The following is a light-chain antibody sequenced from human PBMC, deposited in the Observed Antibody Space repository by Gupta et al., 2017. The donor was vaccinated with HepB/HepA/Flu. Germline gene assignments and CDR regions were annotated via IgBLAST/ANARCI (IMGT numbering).Light chain of an antibody. J-gene: IGLJ2*01. CDR2: RNN. Sequence: QPGLTQQPSVPKGLRQTATLTCIGNINNVGNQGAAWLQQHQGHPPKPLTYRNNNRPSGISERFSASTSGNTASPTIPVRLPEDEADYDGSTWASTLSAVVCGGGTKLT. V-gene: IGLV10-54*04. CDR1: INNVGNQG. CDR3: STWASTLSAVV.